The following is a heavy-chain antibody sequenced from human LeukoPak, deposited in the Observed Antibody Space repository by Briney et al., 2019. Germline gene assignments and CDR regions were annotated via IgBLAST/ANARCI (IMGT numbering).Heavy chain of an antibody. CDR1: GIAVTGNY. CDR2: ISINTDT. CDR3: AIAQSWDELFDS. D-gene: IGHD1-26*01. Sequence: PGGSLTFSCAASGIAVTGNYMSWVRQPPGKGLEWVSFISINTDTFYADSVRGRFTISRDSSENTLFLQMNSLRDEDSAVYYCAIAQSWDELFDSWGQGTLVTVSS. V-gene: IGHV3-53*01. J-gene: IGHJ4*02.